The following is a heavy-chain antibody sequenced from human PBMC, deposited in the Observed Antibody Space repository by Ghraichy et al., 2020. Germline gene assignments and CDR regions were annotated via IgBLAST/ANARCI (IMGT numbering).Heavy chain of an antibody. CDR2: ISAYNGNT. CDR1: GYTFTSYG. Sequence: ASVKVSCKASGYTFTSYGISWVRQAPGQGLEWMGWISAYNGNTNYAQKLQGRVTMTTDTSTSTAYMELRSLRSDDTAVYYCARAPLVVIKRYYFDYWGQGTLVTVSS. D-gene: IGHD3-22*01. CDR3: ARAPLVVIKRYYFDY. J-gene: IGHJ4*02. V-gene: IGHV1-18*01.